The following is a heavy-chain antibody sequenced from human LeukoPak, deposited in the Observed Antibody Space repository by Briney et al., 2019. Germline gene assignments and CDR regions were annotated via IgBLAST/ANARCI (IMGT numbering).Heavy chain of an antibody. CDR1: GGTFSSYA. J-gene: IGHJ4*02. V-gene: IGHV1-69*01. Sequence: SVTVSCKASGGTFSSYAISWVGQAPGQGLEWVGGIIPIFGTANYAQKFQGRVTITADESTSTAYMELSSLTSEDTSVYYCARDEGSYSSSWYPVYWGQGTLVTVSS. CDR2: IIPIFGTA. D-gene: IGHD6-13*01. CDR3: ARDEGSYSSSWYPVY.